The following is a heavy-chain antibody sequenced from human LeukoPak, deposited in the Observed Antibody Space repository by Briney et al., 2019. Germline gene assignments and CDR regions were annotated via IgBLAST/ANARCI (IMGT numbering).Heavy chain of an antibody. CDR3: ARGGGRITGTTFDY. Sequence: SVKVSSKASGGTFSSYAISWVRQAPGQGLEWMGRIIPTLGIANYAQKFQGRVTITADKSTSTAYMKLSSLRSEDTAVYYCARGGGRITGTTFDYWGQGTLVTVSS. J-gene: IGHJ4*02. V-gene: IGHV1-69*04. CDR1: GGTFSSYA. CDR2: IIPTLGIA. D-gene: IGHD1-20*01.